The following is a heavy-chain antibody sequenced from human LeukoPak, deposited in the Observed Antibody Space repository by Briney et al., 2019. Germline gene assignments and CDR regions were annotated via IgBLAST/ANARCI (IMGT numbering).Heavy chain of an antibody. CDR2: INPNSGGT. V-gene: IGHV1-2*02. CDR3: ARASGSYWWFDS. D-gene: IGHD1-26*01. J-gene: IGHJ5*01. CDR1: GYSFTDKY. Sequence: ASVKVSCKASGYSFTDKYMHWVRQAPGQGLEWMGWINPNSGGTNYAQKFQGSVTMTRDTSISTVYMELSRLRSDDTAVYYCARASGSYWWFDSWGQGTLVTVSS.